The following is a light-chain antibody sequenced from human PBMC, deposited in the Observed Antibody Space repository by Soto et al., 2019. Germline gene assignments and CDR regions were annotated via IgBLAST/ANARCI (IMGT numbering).Light chain of an antibody. CDR3: QQYSASPQT. Sequence: EIVLTQSPGTLSLSPGERATLSCRATESVDSNYLAWYQQKPGQAPRLLIYGAASRATGTPDRFSGSWSGNDFILTISRLDPEDSAVYYCQQYSASPQTFGQGTKVEIK. CDR2: GAA. J-gene: IGKJ1*01. V-gene: IGKV3-20*01. CDR1: ESVDSNY.